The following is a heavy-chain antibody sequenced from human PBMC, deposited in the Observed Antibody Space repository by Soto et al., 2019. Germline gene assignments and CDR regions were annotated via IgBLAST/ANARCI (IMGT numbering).Heavy chain of an antibody. CDR3: ATRPTPVAGIGMDV. CDR1: GGTFSSYT. J-gene: IGHJ6*02. D-gene: IGHD6-19*01. Sequence: QVQLVQSGAEVKKPGSSVKVSCKASGGTFSSYTISWVRQAPGQGLEWMGRIIPILGIANYAQKFQGRVTITADKSTSTAYMELSSLRSDDTAVYYCATRPTPVAGIGMDVWGQGTTVTVSS. CDR2: IIPILGIA. V-gene: IGHV1-69*02.